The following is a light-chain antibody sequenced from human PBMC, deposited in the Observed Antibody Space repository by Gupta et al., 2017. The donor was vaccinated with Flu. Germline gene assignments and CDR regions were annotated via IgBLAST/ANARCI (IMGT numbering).Light chain of an antibody. J-gene: IGLJ2*01. CDR1: SSDVGGYDY. CDR2: EVS. V-gene: IGLV2-14*01. CDR3: SSYTSTNTVVV. Sequence: QSALTQPASVSGSPGQSLTISCTGTSSDVGGYDYVSWYQQHPGKAPELMILEVSRRPSGISNRFSGSKSGNTASLTISGLQAEDEAYYYCSSYTSTNTVVVFGGGTKLTVL.